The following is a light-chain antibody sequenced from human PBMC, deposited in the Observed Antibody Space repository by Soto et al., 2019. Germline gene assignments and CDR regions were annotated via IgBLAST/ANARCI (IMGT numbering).Light chain of an antibody. CDR1: QSLLHSNGYNY. CDR2: GAS. Sequence: DIVMTQSPLSLPVTPGEPASISCRSSQSLLHSNGYNYLDWYLQKPGQAPRLLIYGASSRATGIPDRFSGSGSGTDFTLTISRLEPEDFAVYYCQQYGSSGTFGQGTKVDIK. V-gene: IGKV2-28*01. J-gene: IGKJ1*01. CDR3: QQYGSSGT.